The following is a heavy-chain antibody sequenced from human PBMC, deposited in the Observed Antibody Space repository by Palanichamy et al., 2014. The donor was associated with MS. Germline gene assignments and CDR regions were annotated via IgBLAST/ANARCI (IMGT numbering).Heavy chain of an antibody. V-gene: IGHV3-23*01. J-gene: IGHJ4*02. CDR2: ISSTGGST. CDR3: AKVGNIYTAYLYYDS. CDR1: GFTFNNYA. Sequence: EVQLLESGGGLVQPGGSLRLSCAASGFTFNNYAMSWVRQAPAKGLEWVSAISSTGGSTYYADSVKGRFTISRDNSKKTLYLQMSSLRAEDTAVYYCAKVGNIYTAYLYYDSWGQGTLVSVSS. D-gene: IGHD3-9*01.